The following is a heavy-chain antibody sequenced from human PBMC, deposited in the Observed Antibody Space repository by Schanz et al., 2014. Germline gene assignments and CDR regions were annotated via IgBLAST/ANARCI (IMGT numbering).Heavy chain of an antibody. CDR2: ISGRSSHI. Sequence: VQLLQFGGGVVQPGRSLRLSCAASGFTFITYTMNWVRQAPGKGLEWVSSISGRSSHIYYADSVKGRFSISRDNSKNTLYLQMNSLRAEDTSVYFCARVRRRIATPSTPSFRNYYYYAMDVWGQGTTVTVSS. V-gene: IGHV3-21*01. J-gene: IGHJ6*02. CDR1: GFTFITYT. CDR3: ARVRRRIATPSTPSFRNYYYYAMDV. D-gene: IGHD6-13*01.